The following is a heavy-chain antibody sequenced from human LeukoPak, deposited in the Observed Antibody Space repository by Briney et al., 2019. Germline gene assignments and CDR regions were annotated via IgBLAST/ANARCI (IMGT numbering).Heavy chain of an antibody. D-gene: IGHD6-13*01. CDR3: AGGGIAAAGKY. J-gene: IGHJ4*02. Sequence: GGTLRLSCAASGSTFSSYGMSWVRQAPGKGLEWVSAISGSGGSTYYADSVKGRFTISRDNSKNTLYLQMNSLRAEDTAVYYCAGGGIAAAGKYWGQGTLVTVSS. V-gene: IGHV3-23*01. CDR2: ISGSGGST. CDR1: GSTFSSYG.